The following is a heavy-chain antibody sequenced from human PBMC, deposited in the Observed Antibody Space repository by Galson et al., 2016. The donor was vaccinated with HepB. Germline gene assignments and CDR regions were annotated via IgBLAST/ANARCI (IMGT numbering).Heavy chain of an antibody. CDR3: AILSVDVVLVMNGVDV. J-gene: IGHJ6*02. CDR2: INGAGSST. Sequence: SLRLSCAASGFAFSNYWMHWVRQVPGKGLVWVSRINGAGSSTNYADSVKGRFTISRDNAKNTLYLQMNSLRVEDAAVYYCAILSVDVVLVMNGVDVWGQGTTVTVS. CDR1: GFAFSNYW. V-gene: IGHV3-74*01. D-gene: IGHD5-12*01.